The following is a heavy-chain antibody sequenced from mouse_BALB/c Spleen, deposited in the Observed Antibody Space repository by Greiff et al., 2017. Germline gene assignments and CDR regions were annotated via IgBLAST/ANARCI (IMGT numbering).Heavy chain of an antibody. CDR3: ARHGIPDYFDY. Sequence: VQLQQPGAELVKPGASVKLSCKASGYTFTSYWMHWVKQRPGQGLEWIGEINPSNGRTNYNEKFKSKATLTVDKSSSTAYMQLSSLTSEDSAVYYCARHGIPDYFDYWGQGTTLTVSS. CDR2: INPSNGRT. V-gene: IGHV1S81*02. D-gene: IGHD2-1*01. J-gene: IGHJ2*01. CDR1: GYTFTSYW.